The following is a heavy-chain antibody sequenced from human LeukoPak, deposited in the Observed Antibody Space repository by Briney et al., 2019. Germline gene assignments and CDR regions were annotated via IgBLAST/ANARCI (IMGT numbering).Heavy chain of an antibody. CDR3: ARDRGGNEGYGMDF. CDR1: GFTFSNYS. D-gene: IGHD4-23*01. CDR2: ISGSSSDI. J-gene: IGHJ6*02. Sequence: PGGSLRLSCAASGFTFSNYSINWVRQAPGKGLEWVSAISGSSSDIYDADSVKGRFTISRDNAENSLYLQMNSVRAEDTAVYYCARDRGGNEGYGMDFWGQGTTVTVSS. V-gene: IGHV3-21*01.